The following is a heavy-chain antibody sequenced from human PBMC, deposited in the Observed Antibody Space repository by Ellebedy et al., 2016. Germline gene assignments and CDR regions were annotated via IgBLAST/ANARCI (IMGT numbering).Heavy chain of an antibody. V-gene: IGHV5-51*01. J-gene: IGHJ3*02. CDR2: IYPGDSDT. Sequence: GESLKISCKGSGYSFTLYWIGWVRQMPGKGLEWMGIIYPGDSDTRYSPPFQGHVTISADKSISTAYLQWSSLKASDTAMYYCARHATHDYGDYVAFDIWGQGTMVTVSS. CDR1: GYSFTLYW. CDR3: ARHATHDYGDYVAFDI. D-gene: IGHD4-17*01.